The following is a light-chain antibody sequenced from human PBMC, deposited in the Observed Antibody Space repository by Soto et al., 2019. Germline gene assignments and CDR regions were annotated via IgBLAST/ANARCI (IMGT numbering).Light chain of an antibody. J-gene: IGKJ3*01. CDR3: LQHNSYPFT. Sequence: DIQMTQSPSSLSASVGDRVTITCRTSHDIRSDLGWFQQKPGQAPKRLIYAASTLQSGVPSRFSGSRSGTELTLTISRLQPEDFATYYCLQHNSYPFTCGPGTKVDIK. CDR1: HDIRSD. CDR2: AAS. V-gene: IGKV1-17*01.